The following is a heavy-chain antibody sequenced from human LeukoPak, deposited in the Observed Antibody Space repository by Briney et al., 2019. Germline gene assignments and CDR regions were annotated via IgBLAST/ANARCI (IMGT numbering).Heavy chain of an antibody. V-gene: IGHV3-53*01. Sequence: GGSLRLSCAASGFTVSSNYMSWVRQAPGKGLEWVSVIYSGGSTYYADSVKGRFTISRDNSKNTLYLQMNSLRAEDTAVYYCASTEAYDYVWGSYRLSYWGQGTLVTVSS. J-gene: IGHJ4*02. CDR1: GFTVSSNY. CDR3: ASTEAYDYVWGSYRLSY. D-gene: IGHD3-16*02. CDR2: IYSGGST.